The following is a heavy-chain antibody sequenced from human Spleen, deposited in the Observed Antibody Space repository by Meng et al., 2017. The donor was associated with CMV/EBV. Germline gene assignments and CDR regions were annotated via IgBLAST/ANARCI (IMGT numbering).Heavy chain of an antibody. CDR2: ISYDGSNK. V-gene: IGHV3-30-3*01. Sequence: GESLKISCVASGFTFSTYAMHWVRQAPGKGLEWVAVISYDGSNKYYADSVKGRFTISRDNSKNTLYLQMNSLRAEDTAVYHCARDSAPYYYDRSAHCYECQYYFDYWGQGTLVTVSS. CDR3: ARDSAPYYYDRSAHCYECQYYFDY. J-gene: IGHJ4*02. CDR1: GFTFSTYA. D-gene: IGHD3-22*01.